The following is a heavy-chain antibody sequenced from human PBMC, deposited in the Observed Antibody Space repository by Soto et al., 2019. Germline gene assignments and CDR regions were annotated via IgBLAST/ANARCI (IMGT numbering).Heavy chain of an antibody. J-gene: IGHJ5*02. V-gene: IGHV4-34*01. CDR2: INHSGST. CDR3: ARGPLWSPEDSWFDP. Sequence: QVQLQQWGTRLLRPSETLSLTCGVYGGSFSGYYYNWIRQPPGKGLEWIGEINHSGSTNYSPSLKSRVTLSVDTAKKQFSLKMTYVTAADMAVYYCARGPLWSPEDSWFDPWGQGILVTVSS. CDR1: GGSFSGYY. D-gene: IGHD3-3*01.